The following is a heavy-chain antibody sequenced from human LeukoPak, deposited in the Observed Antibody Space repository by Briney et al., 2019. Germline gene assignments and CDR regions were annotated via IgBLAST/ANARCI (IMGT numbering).Heavy chain of an antibody. J-gene: IGHJ4*02. CDR1: GGSIGSTTYF. CDR3: ARDRSDGSGYYGYYFDY. Sequence: SETLSLTCTVSGGSIGSTTYFWAWIRQPPGKGLEWIGSMYYTGSTYYNPSLRSRVTISVDTSKNQFSLRLSSVTAADTAVYYCARDRSDGSGYYGYYFDYWGQGTLVSVSS. V-gene: IGHV4-39*07. CDR2: MYYTGST. D-gene: IGHD3-22*01.